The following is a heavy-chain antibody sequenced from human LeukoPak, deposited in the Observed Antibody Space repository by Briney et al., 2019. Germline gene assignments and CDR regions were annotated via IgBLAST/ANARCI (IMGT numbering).Heavy chain of an antibody. V-gene: IGHV3-7*01. D-gene: IGHD5/OR15-5a*01. J-gene: IGHJ4*02. Sequence: PGGPLRLSCAASGFTFSSYWMSWVRQAPGKGLEWVANINQDGREKFYVDSVKGRFTISRDNAKNSLYLQMNSLRAEDTAVYFCARESHAIYDYWGQGTLVTVSS. CDR3: ARESHAIYDY. CDR2: INQDGREK. CDR1: GFTFSSYW.